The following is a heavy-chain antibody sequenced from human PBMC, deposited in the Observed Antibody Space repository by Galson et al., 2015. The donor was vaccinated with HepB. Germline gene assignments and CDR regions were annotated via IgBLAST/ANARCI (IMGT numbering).Heavy chain of an antibody. J-gene: IGHJ6*02. D-gene: IGHD2-2*01. CDR3: ARSQVPAANPRGEYYYYGMDV. Sequence: SLRLSCAASGSTFSDYYMSWIRQAPGKGLEWVSYISSSSSYTNYADSVKGRFTISRDNAKNSLYLQMNSLRAEDAAVYYCARSQVPAANPRGEYYYYGMDVWGQGTTVTVSS. V-gene: IGHV3-11*06. CDR1: GSTFSDYY. CDR2: ISSSSSYT.